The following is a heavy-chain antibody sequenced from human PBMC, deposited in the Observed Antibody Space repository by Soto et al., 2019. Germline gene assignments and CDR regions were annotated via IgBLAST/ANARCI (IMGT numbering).Heavy chain of an antibody. J-gene: IGHJ4*02. CDR2: IYTSGST. CDR1: GGSISSYY. V-gene: IGHV4-4*07. D-gene: IGHD2-2*01. CDR3: AGEYIVVVPAAQGYFDY. Sequence: SETLSLTCTVSGGSISSYYRSWIRQPAGKGLEWIWRIYTSGSTNYNPSLKSRVTMSVDTSKNQFSLKLSSVTAADTAVYYCAGEYIVVVPAAQGYFDYWGQGTLVTVSS.